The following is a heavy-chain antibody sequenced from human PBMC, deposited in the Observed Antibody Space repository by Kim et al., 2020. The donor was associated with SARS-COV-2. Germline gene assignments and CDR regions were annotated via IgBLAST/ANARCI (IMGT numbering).Heavy chain of an antibody. Sequence: ASVKVSCKASGYTFTSYDINWVRQATGQGLEWMGWMNPNSGNTGYAQKFQGRVTMTRNTSISTAYMELSSLRSEDTAVYYCARDLGIVGAKDFDYWGQGTLVTVSS. D-gene: IGHD1-26*01. CDR1: GYTFTSYD. J-gene: IGHJ4*02. CDR3: ARDLGIVGAKDFDY. CDR2: MNPNSGNT. V-gene: IGHV1-8*01.